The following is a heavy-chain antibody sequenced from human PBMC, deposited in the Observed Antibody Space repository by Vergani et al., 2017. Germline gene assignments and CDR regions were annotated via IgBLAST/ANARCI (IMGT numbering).Heavy chain of an antibody. CDR3: ARVRFGAWYFDY. CDR1: GYTFTGYY. D-gene: IGHD3-10*01. Sequence: QVQLVQSGAEVKKPGASVKVSCKASGYTFTGYYMHWVRQAPGQGLEWMGWINPNSGGTNYAQKFQAWVTMTRDTSSSTAYMELSRLRSDDTAVYYCARVRFGAWYFDYWGQGTLVTVSS. CDR2: INPNSGGT. V-gene: IGHV1-2*04. J-gene: IGHJ4*02.